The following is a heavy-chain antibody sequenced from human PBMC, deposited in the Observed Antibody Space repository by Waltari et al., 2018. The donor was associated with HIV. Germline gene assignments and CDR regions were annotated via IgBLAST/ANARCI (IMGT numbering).Heavy chain of an antibody. Sequence: EVQLVESGGGLVKPGGSLRLSCAASGFSFSNYNMNWVRQAPGKGLEWVSSITFSGNYIYYADSVKGRFTISRDNAKNSLYLQMSSLIAEDTAIYYCARDLFCSGGTCYRYDVFNIWGQGTMVTVSS. CDR2: ITFSGNYI. D-gene: IGHD2-15*01. J-gene: IGHJ3*02. CDR1: GFSFSNYN. CDR3: ARDLFCSGGTCYRYDVFNI. V-gene: IGHV3-21*01.